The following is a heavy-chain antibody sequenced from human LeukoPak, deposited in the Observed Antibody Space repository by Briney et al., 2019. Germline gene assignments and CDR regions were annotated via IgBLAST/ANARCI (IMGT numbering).Heavy chain of an antibody. J-gene: IGHJ3*02. V-gene: IGHV4-30-4*08. CDR3: ARVRLRFLEWSTIKDAFDI. D-gene: IGHD3-3*01. Sequence: PSETLSLTCTVSGGSISSGDYYWSWIRQPPGKGLEWIGYIYYSGSTYYNPSLKSRVTISVDTSKNQFSLKLSSVTAADTAVYYCARVRLRFLEWSTIKDAFDIWGQGTMVTVSS. CDR1: GGSISSGDYY. CDR2: IYYSGST.